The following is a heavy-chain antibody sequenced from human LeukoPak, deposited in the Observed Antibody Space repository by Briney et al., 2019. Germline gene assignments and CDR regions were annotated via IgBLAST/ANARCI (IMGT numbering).Heavy chain of an antibody. CDR2: IKQDGSEK. Sequence: PGGSLRLSCAASGFTFSSYWMSWVRQAPGKGLEWVANIKQDGSEKNCVDSVKGRFTISRDNAKNSLYLQVNSLRAEDTAVYYCARPFSTSSSWVFDYWGQGSLVTVSS. J-gene: IGHJ4*02. V-gene: IGHV3-7*01. D-gene: IGHD6-13*01. CDR1: GFTFSSYW. CDR3: ARPFSTSSSWVFDY.